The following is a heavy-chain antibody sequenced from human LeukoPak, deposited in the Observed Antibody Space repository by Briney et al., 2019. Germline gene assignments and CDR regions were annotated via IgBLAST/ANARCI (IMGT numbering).Heavy chain of an antibody. J-gene: IGHJ5*02. V-gene: IGHV1-8*01. Sequence: ASVKVSCKASGYTFTSYDINWVRQATGQGLEWMGWMNPNSGNTSYAQKFQGRLSLTRDMSTSTDYMELSSLRSEDTAVYYCARDNSVGDTAWWFDPWGQGTLVTVSS. CDR2: MNPNSGNT. CDR1: GYTFTSYD. CDR3: ARDNSVGDTAWWFDP. D-gene: IGHD1-26*01.